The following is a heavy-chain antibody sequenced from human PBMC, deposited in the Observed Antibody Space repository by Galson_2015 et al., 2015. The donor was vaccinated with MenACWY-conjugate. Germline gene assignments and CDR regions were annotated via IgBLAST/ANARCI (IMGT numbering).Heavy chain of an antibody. CDR1: GFTFSSYS. V-gene: IGHV3-48*04. CDR3: ARGGRGYSYGLGY. Sequence: LRLSCAASGFTFSSYSMNWVRQAPGKGLEWVSYISSSSSTIYYADSVKGRFTISRDNAKNSLYLRMNSLRAEDTAVYYCARGGRGYSYGLGYWGQGTLVTVSS. D-gene: IGHD5-18*01. J-gene: IGHJ4*02. CDR2: ISSSSSTI.